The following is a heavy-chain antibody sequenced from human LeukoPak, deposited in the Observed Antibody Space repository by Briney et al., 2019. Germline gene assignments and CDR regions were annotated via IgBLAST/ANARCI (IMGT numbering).Heavy chain of an antibody. V-gene: IGHV3-23*01. D-gene: IGHD6-19*01. CDR3: AEVIAVAVGFDY. J-gene: IGHJ4*02. CDR1: GFTFSSHA. CDR2: ISGSGGDT. Sequence: GGSLRLSCAASGFTFSSHAMSWVRQAPGKGLEWVSAISGSGGDTYYADSVKGRFTISRDNSKNTLYLQMNSLRAEDTAVYYCAEVIAVAVGFDYWGQGTLVTVSS.